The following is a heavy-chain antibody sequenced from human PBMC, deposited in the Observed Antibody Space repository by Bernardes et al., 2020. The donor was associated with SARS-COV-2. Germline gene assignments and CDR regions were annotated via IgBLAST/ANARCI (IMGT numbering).Heavy chain of an antibody. J-gene: IGHJ6*02. V-gene: IGHV3-21*01. CDR2: ISSSRSHI. Sequence: GSLSLSCAASGFTFSSYSMNWVRQAPGKGLEWVSSISSSRSHIYYADSVKGRFTISRDNAKNSLYLQMNSLRAEDTAVYYCARDRRGYSSSWFYNYGMDVWGQGTTVTVSS. CDR1: GFTFSSYS. CDR3: ARDRRGYSSSWFYNYGMDV. D-gene: IGHD6-13*01.